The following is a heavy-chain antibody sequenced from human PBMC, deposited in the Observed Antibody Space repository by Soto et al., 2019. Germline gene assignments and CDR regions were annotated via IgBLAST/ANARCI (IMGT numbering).Heavy chain of an antibody. Sequence: QVQLRQSGPGLVKPSGTLSLTCAVSGGSISSTNWWSWVRQSPGKGLEWIGEMYHSGSTNYNPSLRGRVTILGEKANNQFSLKIRSVTAADTAIYYCATLPPRIELTVLPIPTWGQGTLVTVSS. CDR3: ATLPPRIELTVLPIPT. V-gene: IGHV4-4*02. CDR2: MYHSGST. J-gene: IGHJ4*02. CDR1: GGSISSTNW. D-gene: IGHD2-2*02.